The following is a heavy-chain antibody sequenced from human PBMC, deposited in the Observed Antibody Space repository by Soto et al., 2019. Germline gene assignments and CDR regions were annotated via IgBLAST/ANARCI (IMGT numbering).Heavy chain of an antibody. CDR3: AREVSSSSPHSDY. V-gene: IGHV4-30-4*01. CDR1: GGSISSGDYY. Sequence: SETLSLTCTVSGGSISSGDYYWSWIRQPPGKGLEWIGYIYYSGSTYYNPSLKSRVTISVDTSKNQFSLKLSSVTAADTAVYYCAREVSSSSPHSDYWGQGTLVTVSS. J-gene: IGHJ4*02. CDR2: IYYSGST. D-gene: IGHD6-6*01.